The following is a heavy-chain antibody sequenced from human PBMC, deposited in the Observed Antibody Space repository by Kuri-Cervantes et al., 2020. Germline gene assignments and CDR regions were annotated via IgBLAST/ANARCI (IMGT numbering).Heavy chain of an antibody. CDR1: GFTFSDYY. Sequence: GGSLRLSCAASGFTFSDYYMSWIRQAPGKGLEWVAVIWYDGSNKYYADSVKGRFTIPRDNAKNSLYLQVNSLRAEDTAVYYCARGHYGLDVWGQGTTVTVSS. V-gene: IGHV3-33*08. J-gene: IGHJ6*02. CDR2: IWYDGSNK. CDR3: ARGHYGLDV.